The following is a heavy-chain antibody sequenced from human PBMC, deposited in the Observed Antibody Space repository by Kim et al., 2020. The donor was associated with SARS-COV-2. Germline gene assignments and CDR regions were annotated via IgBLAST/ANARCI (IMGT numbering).Heavy chain of an antibody. CDR2: INTANGNA. J-gene: IGHJ4*02. V-gene: IGHV1-3*04. CDR1: GYTFSSNS. Sequence: ASVKVSCKASGYTFSSNSIHWVRQAPGQRPEWMRWINTANGNAKYSQKFQGRVTITRDTYASTAYMELSSLTSEDTAVYYCARVYCDGPSCYRFDYWGQGTLVTVSS. CDR3: ARVYCDGPSCYRFDY. D-gene: IGHD2-2*01.